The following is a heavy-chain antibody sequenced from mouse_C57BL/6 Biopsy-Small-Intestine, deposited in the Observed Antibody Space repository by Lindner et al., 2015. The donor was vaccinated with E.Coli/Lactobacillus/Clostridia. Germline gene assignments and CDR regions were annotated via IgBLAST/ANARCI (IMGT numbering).Heavy chain of an antibody. D-gene: IGHD1-1*01. V-gene: IGHV1-84*02. Sequence: SVKVSCKASGYTLTDYDICWVRQATGQGLEWMGWMNPNSGNTGYAQKFQGRVTMTRNTSISTAYMELSSLRSEDTAVYYCARVNDYYYFMDVWGQGTTVTVSS. J-gene: IGHJ1*01. CDR1: GYTLTDYD. CDR2: MNPNSGNT. CDR3: ARVNDYYYFMDV.